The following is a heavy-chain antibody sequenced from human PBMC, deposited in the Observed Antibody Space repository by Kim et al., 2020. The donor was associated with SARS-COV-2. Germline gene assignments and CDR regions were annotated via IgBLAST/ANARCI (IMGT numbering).Heavy chain of an antibody. CDR2: IHYSGST. D-gene: IGHD5-12*01. CDR3: AKGGRPGYNYGPDY. J-gene: IGHJ4*02. Sequence: SETLSLTCTVSGDSINSYYWSWIRQPPGKGLEWIGYIHYSGSTTYNPSLKSRVSISVDTSKNQFSLKLTSVTAADTAVYYCAKGGRPGYNYGPDYWGQGNLVAVSS. CDR1: GDSINSYY. V-gene: IGHV4-59*13.